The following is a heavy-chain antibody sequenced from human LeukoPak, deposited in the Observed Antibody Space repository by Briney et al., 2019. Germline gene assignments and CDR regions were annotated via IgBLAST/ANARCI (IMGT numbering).Heavy chain of an antibody. J-gene: IGHJ4*02. D-gene: IGHD6-6*01. CDR3: ARECSSSSGRSFDY. CDR2: ISSGSNTI. CDR1: RFTFSTYS. Sequence: GGSLILSCAASRFTFSTYSMNWVRQAPGKGLEWVSYISSGSNTIYYADSVKGRFTISRDNAKNSLYLQMNSLRAEDTAVYYCARECSSSSGRSFDYWGQGTLVTVSS. V-gene: IGHV3-48*01.